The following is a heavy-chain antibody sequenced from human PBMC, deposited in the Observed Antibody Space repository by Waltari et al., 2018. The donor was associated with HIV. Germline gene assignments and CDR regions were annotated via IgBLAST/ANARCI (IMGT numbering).Heavy chain of an antibody. D-gene: IGHD6-13*01. CDR1: GGSIGTNF. J-gene: IGHJ4*02. V-gene: IGHV4-59*01. Sequence: QVQLQESGPGLVKPSETLSLMCTVSGGSIGTNFWSWIRQPPGKGLEWIGYVFYSGTTNFHPSRKSRVTISVDTSKNQFSLNLRSVTAADTAVYYCASSRAAAGLDSWGQGTQVTVSS. CDR2: VFYSGTT. CDR3: ASSRAAAGLDS.